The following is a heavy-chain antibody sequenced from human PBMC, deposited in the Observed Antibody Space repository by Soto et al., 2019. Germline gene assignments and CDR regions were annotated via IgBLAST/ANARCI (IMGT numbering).Heavy chain of an antibody. CDR1: GFTFSSYA. D-gene: IGHD3-10*01. CDR3: AKGWRYYYGSGSQYYFDY. J-gene: IGHJ4*02. CDR2: ISGSGGST. V-gene: IGHV3-23*01. Sequence: EVQLLESGGGLVQPGGSLRLSCAASGFTFSSYAMSWVRQAPGKGLEWVSAISGSGGSTYYADSVKGRFTISRDNSKNTLYLQMNSLRAEDTAVYYCAKGWRYYYGSGSQYYFDYWGQGTLVTVSS.